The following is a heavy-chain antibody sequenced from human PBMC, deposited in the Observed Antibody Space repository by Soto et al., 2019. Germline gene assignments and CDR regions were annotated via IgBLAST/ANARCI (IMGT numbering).Heavy chain of an antibody. CDR2: IIPSFATG. J-gene: IGHJ6*02. CDR1: GGTFGNSA. D-gene: IGHD3-10*01. V-gene: IGHV1-69*06. CDR3: ARSYYGSGSYWFYGMDV. Sequence: SVKVSCKASGGTFGNSAISWVRQAPGQGLEWMGGIIPSFATGNSAPEFQGRLTITADKSPTTAYMELSSLRSEDTAVYYCARSYYGSGSYWFYGMDVWGQGTTVTVSS.